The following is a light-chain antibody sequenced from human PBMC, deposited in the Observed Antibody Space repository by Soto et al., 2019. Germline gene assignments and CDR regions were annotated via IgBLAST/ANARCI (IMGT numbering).Light chain of an antibody. V-gene: IGLV2-14*01. CDR3: SSYTSSSTPYV. Sequence: QSALTQPASVSGSPGQSITISCTGTSSDIGGYKYVSWYQQHPGKAPKVMIYEVSNRPSGVSNRFSGSKSGNTASLTISGFXAEDEADYYCSSYTSSSTPYVFGTGTKVTV. CDR2: EVS. J-gene: IGLJ1*01. CDR1: SSDIGGYKY.